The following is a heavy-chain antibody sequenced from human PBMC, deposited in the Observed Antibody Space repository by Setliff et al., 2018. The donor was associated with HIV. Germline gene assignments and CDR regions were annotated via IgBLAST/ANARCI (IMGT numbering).Heavy chain of an antibody. CDR1: GYSFTNYW. V-gene: IGHV5-51*01. CDR2: IYPDDSDT. CDR3: ARRYSEDSGYGPRYFDY. J-gene: IGHJ4*02. Sequence: PGESLKISCKGSGYSFTNYWIGWVRQMPGKGLEWMGVIYPDDSDTRYRPSFEGQVTMSADKSITTAYLQWSSLKASDTAMYYCARRYSEDSGYGPRYFDYWGQGTLVTVSS. D-gene: IGHD3-22*01.